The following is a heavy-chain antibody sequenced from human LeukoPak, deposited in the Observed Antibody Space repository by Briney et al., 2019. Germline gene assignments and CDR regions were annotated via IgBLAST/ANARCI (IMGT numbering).Heavy chain of an antibody. CDR3: AKGWWEPRYYFDY. CDR1: GFTFDDYS. D-gene: IGHD2-15*01. J-gene: IGHJ4*02. Sequence: GGSLRLSCAASGFTFDDYSMHWVRQAPGKGLEWVSGISWNSGSIGYADSVKGRFTISRANDKNALYLQMNSLRVEDSALYYCAKGWWEPRYYFDYWGQGTLVTVSS. CDR2: ISWNSGSI. V-gene: IGHV3-9*01.